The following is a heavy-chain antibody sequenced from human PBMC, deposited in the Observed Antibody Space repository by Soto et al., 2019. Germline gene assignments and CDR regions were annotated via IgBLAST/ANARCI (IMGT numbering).Heavy chain of an antibody. CDR1: GYSFTTYS. Sequence: GASVKVSCKASGYSFTTYSISWVRQAPGQGLEWMGWISAYNGNTNYAQKLQGRVTMTTDTSTSTAYMELRSLRSDDTAVYYCARDPIVYSSGWPGIDYWGQGTLVTVSS. J-gene: IGHJ4*02. V-gene: IGHV1-18*01. D-gene: IGHD6-19*01. CDR3: ARDPIVYSSGWPGIDY. CDR2: ISAYNGNT.